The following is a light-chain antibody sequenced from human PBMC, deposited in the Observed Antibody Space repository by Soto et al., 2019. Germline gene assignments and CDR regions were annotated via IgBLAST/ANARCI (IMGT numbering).Light chain of an antibody. CDR2: DAS. Sequence: EIELTQSPGTLSLSPGESATLSCRVSQTTSPKYVAWWQQKPGKAPNVLIYDASILESGVPSRFSGSGSGTEFSLTITSLQADDFATYYCQQYSSYSETFGQGTKVDIK. V-gene: IGKV1-5*01. J-gene: IGKJ2*01. CDR3: QQYSSYSET. CDR1: QTTSPK.